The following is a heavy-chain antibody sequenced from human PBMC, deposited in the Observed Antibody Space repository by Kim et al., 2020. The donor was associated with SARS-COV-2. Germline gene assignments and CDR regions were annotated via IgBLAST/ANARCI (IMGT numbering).Heavy chain of an antibody. CDR3: ARDPHYVILTGYYIYYYYGMDV. Sequence: ASGKVSCKASGYTFTSYGISWVRQAPGQGLEWMGWISAYNGNTNYAQKLQGRVTMTTDTSTSTAYMELRSLRSDDTAVYYCARDPHYVILTGYYIYYYYGMDVWGQGTTVTVSS. CDR1: GYTFTSYG. J-gene: IGHJ6*02. V-gene: IGHV1-18*01. D-gene: IGHD3-9*01. CDR2: ISAYNGNT.